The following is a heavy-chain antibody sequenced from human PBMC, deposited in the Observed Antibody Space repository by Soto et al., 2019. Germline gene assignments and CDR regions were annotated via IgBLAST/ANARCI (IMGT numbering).Heavy chain of an antibody. CDR2: IYYSGST. V-gene: IGHV4-59*12. CDR3: ARAWYYYDSSGQTYYGMDV. CDR1: DGTISGYC. J-gene: IGHJ6*02. Sequence: SKTQSLTCTVSDGTISGYCGGWIRQTPGKGREWIGYIYYSGSTNYSPSLKSRIIISVDTSKNQFSLKLSSVTAADTAVYYCARAWYYYDSSGQTYYGMDVCGQGTMGTGSS. D-gene: IGHD3-22*01.